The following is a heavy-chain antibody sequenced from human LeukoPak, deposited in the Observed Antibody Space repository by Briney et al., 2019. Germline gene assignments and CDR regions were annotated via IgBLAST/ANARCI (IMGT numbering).Heavy chain of an antibody. J-gene: IGHJ6*02. CDR3: AREGCSGGSCYSYYGMDV. V-gene: IGHV3-30-3*01. CDR2: ISYDGSNK. Sequence: GGSLRLSCAASGFTFSSYAMHWVRQAPGKGLEWVAVISYDGSNKYYADSVKGRFTISGDNSKNTLYLQMNSLRAEDTAVYYCAREGCSGGSCYSYYGMDVWGQGTTVTVSS. D-gene: IGHD2-15*01. CDR1: GFTFSSYA.